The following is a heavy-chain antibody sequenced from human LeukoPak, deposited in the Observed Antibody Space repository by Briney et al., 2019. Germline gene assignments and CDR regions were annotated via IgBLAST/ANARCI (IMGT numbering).Heavy chain of an antibody. D-gene: IGHD3-22*01. J-gene: IGHJ5*02. CDR2: IYSGGST. Sequence: GGSLRLSCAASGFTVSSNYMSWVRQAPGKGLEWVSVIYSGGSTYYADSVKGRFTISRDNSKNTLYLQMNSLRAEDTAVYYCARRFYYDSSGYYNWFGPWGQGTLVTVSS. CDR3: ARRFYYDSSGYYNWFGP. V-gene: IGHV3-53*01. CDR1: GFTVSSNY.